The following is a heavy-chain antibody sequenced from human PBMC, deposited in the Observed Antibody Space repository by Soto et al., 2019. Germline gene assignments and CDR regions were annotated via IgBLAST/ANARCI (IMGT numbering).Heavy chain of an antibody. CDR1: GFTFSSYG. CDR3: AKSRADSGYESFDY. CDR2: ISYDGSNK. J-gene: IGHJ4*02. Sequence: GGSLRLSCAASGFTFSSYGMHWVRQAPGKGLEWVAVISYDGSNKYYADSVKGRFTISRDNSKNTPYLQMNSLRAEDTAVYYCAKSRADSGYESFDYWGQGTLVTVSS. V-gene: IGHV3-30*18. D-gene: IGHD5-12*01.